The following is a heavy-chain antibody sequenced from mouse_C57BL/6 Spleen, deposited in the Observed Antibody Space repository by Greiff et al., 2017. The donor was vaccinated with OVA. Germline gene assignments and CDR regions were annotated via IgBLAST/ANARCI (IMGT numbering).Heavy chain of an antibody. V-gene: IGHV3-6*01. CDR1: GYSITSGYY. J-gene: IGHJ3*01. CDR2: ISYDGSN. D-gene: IGHD4-1*01. Sequence: EVQLQQSGPGLVKPSQSLSLTCSVTGYSITSGYYWNWIRQFPGNKLEWMGYISYDGSNNYNPSLKNRISITRDTSKNQFFLKLNSVTTEDTATYYCARDEGLTGAWFAYWGQGTLVTVSA. CDR3: ARDEGLTGAWFAY.